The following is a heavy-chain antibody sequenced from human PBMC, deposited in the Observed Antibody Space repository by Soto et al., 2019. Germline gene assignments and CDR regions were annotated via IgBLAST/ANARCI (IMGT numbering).Heavy chain of an antibody. CDR3: ACRYDSSGYYYGFDY. CDR1: GFTMITYS. J-gene: IGHJ4*02. Sequence: WGSLRLSCAASGFTMITYSVTLFRHSAFKGLEWVSGISVTPGSYIYYADSVKGRFTISRDNAKNSLYLQMNSLRAEDTAVYYCACRYDSSGYYYGFDYWGQGTLVTVSS. CDR2: ISVTPGSYI. V-gene: IGHV3-21*01. D-gene: IGHD3-22*01.